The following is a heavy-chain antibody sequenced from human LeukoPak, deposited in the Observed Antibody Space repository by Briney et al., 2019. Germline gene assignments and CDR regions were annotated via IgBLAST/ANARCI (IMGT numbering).Heavy chain of an antibody. CDR3: ARVGDYDYVWGSYRYTAAFDY. CDR2: IYYSGST. CDR1: GGSISSYY. D-gene: IGHD3-16*02. Sequence: SETLSLTCTVSGGSISSYYWSWLRQPPGKGLEWIGYIYYSGSTNYNPSLKSRVTISVDTSKNQFSLKLSSVTAADTAVYYCARVGDYDYVWGSYRYTAAFDYWGQGTLVTVSS. J-gene: IGHJ4*02. V-gene: IGHV4-59*01.